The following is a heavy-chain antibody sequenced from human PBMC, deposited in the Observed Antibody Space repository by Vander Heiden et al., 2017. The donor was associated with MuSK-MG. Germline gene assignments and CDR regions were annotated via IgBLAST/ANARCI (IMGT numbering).Heavy chain of an antibody. V-gene: IGHV4-34*01. Sequence: QVPLPQWGAGLLKPLETLSLTCAGYGGVFSGYSWGWIRQPPGKGLEWIGEINHSGSTNYNPSLKSRVTISVDTSKNQFSLKLSSVTAADTAVYYCARGVDIVVVVAALYYFDYWGQGTLVTVSS. D-gene: IGHD2-15*01. J-gene: IGHJ4*02. CDR1: GGVFSGYS. CDR3: ARGVDIVVVVAALYYFDY. CDR2: INHSGST.